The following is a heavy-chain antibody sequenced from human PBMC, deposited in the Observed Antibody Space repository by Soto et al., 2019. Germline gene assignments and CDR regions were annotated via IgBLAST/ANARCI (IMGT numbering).Heavy chain of an antibody. Sequence: EVQLVESGGGLVQPGGSLRLSCAASGFTFSSYEMNWVRQAPGKGLEWVSYMSSSGTTIYYADSVKGRFTISRDNSKNTVYLQMNSLRADDTAVYYCAKGLGPAADFGLDVWGQGTTVTVSS. CDR1: GFTFSSYE. CDR3: AKGLGPAADFGLDV. CDR2: MSSSGTTI. V-gene: IGHV3-48*03. J-gene: IGHJ6*02. D-gene: IGHD2-2*01.